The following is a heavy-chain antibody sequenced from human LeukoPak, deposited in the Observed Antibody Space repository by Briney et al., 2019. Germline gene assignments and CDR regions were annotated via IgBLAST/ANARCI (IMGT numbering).Heavy chain of an antibody. CDR2: IHPNSGGT. J-gene: IGHJ4*02. Sequence: ASVKVSCKASGYTFTSYDINWVRQATGECLEWMGWIHPNSGGTNYAQKFQGRVTMARDTSISTAYMELSRLRSDDTAVYYCARDRRELLDWGQGTLVTVSS. V-gene: IGHV1-2*02. D-gene: IGHD1-26*01. CDR3: ARDRRELLD. CDR1: GYTFTSYD.